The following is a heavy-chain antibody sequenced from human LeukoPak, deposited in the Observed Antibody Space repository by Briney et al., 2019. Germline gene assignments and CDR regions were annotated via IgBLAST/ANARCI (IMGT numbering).Heavy chain of an antibody. V-gene: IGHV3-21*06. CDR3: ARDLTSTSWEGFDP. J-gene: IGHJ5*02. D-gene: IGHD2-2*01. CDR2: ISGSGSST. Sequence: GGSLRLSCAASGFTFNNYAMSWVRQAPGKGLEWVSTISGSGSSTYYADSVKGRFTISRDNAKNSLYLQMSSLRAEDTAVYYCARDLTSTSWEGFDPWGQGTLVTVSS. CDR1: GFTFNNYA.